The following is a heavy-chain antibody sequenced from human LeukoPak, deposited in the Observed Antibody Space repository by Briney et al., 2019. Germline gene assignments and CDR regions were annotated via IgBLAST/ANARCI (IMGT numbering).Heavy chain of an antibody. D-gene: IGHD5-18*01. CDR3: ARGSRGYSYG. J-gene: IGHJ4*02. CDR2: IYYSGST. V-gene: IGHV4-61*01. Sequence: SETLSLTCTVSGASVSSGSYYWSWIRQPPGKGLEWIGYIYYSGSTDYNPSLKSRVTISVDTSKNQFSLKLSSVTAADTAVYYCARGSRGYSYGWGQGTLVTVSS. CDR1: GASVSSGSYY.